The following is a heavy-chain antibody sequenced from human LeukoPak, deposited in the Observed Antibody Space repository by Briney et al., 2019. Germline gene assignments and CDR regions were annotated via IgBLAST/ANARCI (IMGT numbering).Heavy chain of an antibody. V-gene: IGHV3-33*06. Sequence: PGRSLRLSCAAPGFIFSSYGMHSVRQAPGKGLEWVAVIWHDGSSEFYADSVRGRFSISRDDSKNTVYLQMSSLRAEDTTLYYCAKDAMGGWSGYFDYWGQGTLVTVSS. CDR3: AKDAMGGWSGYFDY. J-gene: IGHJ4*02. CDR2: IWHDGSSE. CDR1: GFIFSSYG. D-gene: IGHD2-15*01.